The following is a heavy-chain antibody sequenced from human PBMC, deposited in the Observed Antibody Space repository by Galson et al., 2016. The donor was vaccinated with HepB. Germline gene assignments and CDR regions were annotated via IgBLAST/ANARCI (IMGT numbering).Heavy chain of an antibody. CDR2: INHSGST. Sequence: SETLSLTCAVYGGSFSGYYWSWIRQPPGKGLEWIGEINHSGSTNYNPSLESRVTISVDRSNNQFSLKLFSVTAADTAVYYCARTAGRVRGLITSIKYYYMDVWGNGTTVTGSS. J-gene: IGHJ6*03. V-gene: IGHV4-34*01. D-gene: IGHD3-10*01. CDR3: ARTAGRVRGLITSIKYYYMDV. CDR1: GGSFSGYY.